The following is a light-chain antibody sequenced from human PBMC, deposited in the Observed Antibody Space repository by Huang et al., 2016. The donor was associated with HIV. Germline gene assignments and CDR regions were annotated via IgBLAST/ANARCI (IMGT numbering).Light chain of an antibody. CDR2: DAS. CDR1: QSLVN. Sequence: ETVLTQSPYTLSLSPGERAILFCRASQSLVNLAWYQHKVGQAPRLLIYDASNRASGIPARVSGSGSGTDFTLTVNILEPEDSAVYYCQQRSAWPPITFGQGTRLEIK. J-gene: IGKJ5*01. V-gene: IGKV3-11*01. CDR3: QQRSAWPPIT.